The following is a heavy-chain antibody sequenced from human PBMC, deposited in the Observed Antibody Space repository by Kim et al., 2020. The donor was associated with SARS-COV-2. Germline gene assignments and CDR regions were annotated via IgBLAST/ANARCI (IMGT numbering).Heavy chain of an antibody. D-gene: IGHD5-18*01. CDR2: ISSSSSII. Sequence: VGSLRLSCAASGFTFSSYSMNWVRQAPGKGLEWVSYISSSSSIIYYADSVKGRFTISRDNAKNSLYLQMNSLRDEDTAVYYCARGGPSYGLIYYYGMDVWGQGTTVTVSS. CDR3: ARGGPSYGLIYYYGMDV. J-gene: IGHJ6*02. V-gene: IGHV3-48*02. CDR1: GFTFSSYS.